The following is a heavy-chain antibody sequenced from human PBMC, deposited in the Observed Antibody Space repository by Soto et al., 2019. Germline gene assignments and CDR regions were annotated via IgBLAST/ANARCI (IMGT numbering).Heavy chain of an antibody. CDR2: IIPIFGTA. V-gene: IGHV1-69*12. CDR1: GGTFSNYA. CDR3: AVGHGDSGPAGRKPFDP. J-gene: IGHJ5*02. D-gene: IGHD3-10*01. Sequence: QVQLVQSGAEVKKPGSSVKVSCKASGGTFSNYAISWVRQAPGQGLEWMGGIIPIFGTANYAQKFQGRVTITGGDSTSTAYRGLSSLRAEDTAIYYWAVGHGDSGPAGRKPFDPWGQGTLVPGSS.